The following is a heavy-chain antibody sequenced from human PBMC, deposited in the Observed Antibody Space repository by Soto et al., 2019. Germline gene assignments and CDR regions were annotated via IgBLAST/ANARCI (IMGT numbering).Heavy chain of an antibody. CDR3: ARDSGYSYGPLDY. D-gene: IGHD5-18*01. Sequence: EVQLVESGGGLVQPGGSLRLSCAASGFTFSSYSMNWVRQAPGKGREWVSYLSSSSSTIYYADSVKGRFTISRDNAKNSLYLQMNSLRAEDTAVYYCARDSGYSYGPLDYWGQGTLVTVSS. J-gene: IGHJ4*02. CDR2: LSSSSSTI. CDR1: GFTFSSYS. V-gene: IGHV3-48*01.